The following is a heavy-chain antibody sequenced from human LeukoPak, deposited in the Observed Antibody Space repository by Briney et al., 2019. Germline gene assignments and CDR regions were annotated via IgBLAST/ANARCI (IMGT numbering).Heavy chain of an antibody. J-gene: IGHJ5*02. CDR1: GGTFSSYA. Sequence: SVKVSCKASGGTFSSYAMSWVRQAPGQGLEWMGGIIPIFGTANYAQKFQGRVTITADESTSTAYMELSSLRSEDTAVYYCARDHPREQWLVSGWFNPWGQGTLVTVSS. CDR3: ARDHPREQWLVSGWFNP. CDR2: IIPIFGTA. D-gene: IGHD6-19*01. V-gene: IGHV1-69*13.